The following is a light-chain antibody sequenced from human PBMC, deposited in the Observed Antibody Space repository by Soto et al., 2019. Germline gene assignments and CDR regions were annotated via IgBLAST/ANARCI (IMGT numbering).Light chain of an antibody. Sequence: EIGLTQSPGTLSLSPGERATLSCRASQSVNSRYLAWYQQKLGQAPRLLIYGVSSRATGIPDRISGSGSGTDFTLTISRLEPEDFAVYYWQQYGISLWTFGQGLKVEIK. CDR3: QQYGISLWT. V-gene: IGKV3-20*01. CDR2: GVS. CDR1: QSVNSRY. J-gene: IGKJ1*01.